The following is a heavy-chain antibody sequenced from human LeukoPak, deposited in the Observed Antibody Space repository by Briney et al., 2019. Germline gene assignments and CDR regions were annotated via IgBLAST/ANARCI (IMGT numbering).Heavy chain of an antibody. D-gene: IGHD3-9*01. CDR2: ISSSGSTI. J-gene: IGHJ3*02. V-gene: IGHV3-11*04. CDR3: ARPGLRYFDWLLVEDAFDI. Sequence: GGSLRLSCAASGFTFSDYYMSWIRQAPGKGLEWVSYISSSGSTIYYADSVKGRFTISRDNAKNSLYLQMNSLRAEDTAVYYCARPGLRYFDWLLVEDAFDIWGQGTMVTVSS. CDR1: GFTFSDYY.